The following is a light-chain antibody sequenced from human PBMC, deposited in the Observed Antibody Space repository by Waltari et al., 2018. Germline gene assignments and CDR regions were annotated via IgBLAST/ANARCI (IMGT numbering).Light chain of an antibody. CDR1: QDIGRW. CDR2: AAS. CDR3: QQTNIFPFT. J-gene: IGKJ2*01. Sequence: DMQMIQPPSSVSASLGDRVTITCRASQDIGRWLAWYQHKPGRAPNLLIFAASSLQNGVPSRFSGSGSGTYFTLTINSLQPEDFATYYCQQTNIFPFTFGQGTKLEIK. V-gene: IGKV1-12*01.